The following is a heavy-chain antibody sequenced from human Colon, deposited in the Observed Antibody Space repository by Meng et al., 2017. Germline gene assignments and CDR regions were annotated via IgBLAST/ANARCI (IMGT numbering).Heavy chain of an antibody. CDR3: AKMHPPYCGGDCYPFDY. D-gene: IGHD2-21*02. Sequence: GESLKISCAASGFTFSSYAMSWVRQAPGKGLEWVSAISGSGGSPYYADSVKGRFTISRDNSKNTLYLQMNSLRAEDTAVYYCAKMHPPYCGGDCYPFDYWGQGTLVTVSS. CDR1: GFTFSSYA. J-gene: IGHJ4*02. CDR2: ISGSGGSP. V-gene: IGHV3-23*01.